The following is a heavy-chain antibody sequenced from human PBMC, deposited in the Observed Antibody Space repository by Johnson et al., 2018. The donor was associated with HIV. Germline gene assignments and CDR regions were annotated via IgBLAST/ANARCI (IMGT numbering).Heavy chain of an antibody. CDR2: ISGSGGST. V-gene: IGHV3-23*01. CDR3: ARPSSGWYFNAFDI. D-gene: IGHD6-19*01. Sequence: LEWVSAISGSGGSTYYADSVKGRFTISRDNSKNTLYVQMNSLRAEDTAVYYCARPSSGWYFNAFDIWGQGTMVTVSS. J-gene: IGHJ3*02.